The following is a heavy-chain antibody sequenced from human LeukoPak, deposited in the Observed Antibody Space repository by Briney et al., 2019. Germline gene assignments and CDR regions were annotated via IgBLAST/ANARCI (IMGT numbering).Heavy chain of an antibody. D-gene: IGHD3-22*01. Sequence: GGSLRLSCAASGFTFSSHSMNWVRQAPGKGLEWVSSISTSSSYIYYADSVKGRFTISRDNAKNTLYLQMNSLRAEDTAVYYCARADYYDSSGYRNWGQGTLVTVSS. CDR1: GFTFSSHS. V-gene: IGHV3-21*01. J-gene: IGHJ4*02. CDR3: ARADYYDSSGYRN. CDR2: ISTSSSYI.